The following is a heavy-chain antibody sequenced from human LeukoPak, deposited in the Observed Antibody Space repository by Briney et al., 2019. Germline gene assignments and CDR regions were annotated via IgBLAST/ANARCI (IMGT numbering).Heavy chain of an antibody. D-gene: IGHD2-2*01. CDR1: GYTFTGYF. V-gene: IGHV1-2*02. J-gene: IGHJ4*02. CDR3: ARDVGEYCSSTNCYASHY. Sequence: GASVKVSCKASGYTFTGYFMRWVRQAPGQGLEWMGWINPSSGGTNYAQKFQGRVTVTRDTSISTAYMDLSRLRSDDTAVYYCARDVGEYCSSTNCYASHYWGQGTLVTVSS. CDR2: INPSSGGT.